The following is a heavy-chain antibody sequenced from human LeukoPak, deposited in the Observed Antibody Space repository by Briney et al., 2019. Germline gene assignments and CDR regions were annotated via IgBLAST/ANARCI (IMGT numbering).Heavy chain of an antibody. D-gene: IGHD3-22*01. Sequence: GGSLRLSCAASGFTFSSYAMHWVRQAPGKGLEYVSAISSNGGSTYYANSVKGRFTISRDNSKNTLYLQMGSLRAEDMAVYYCARTYYYDSSGYNPGYYYYMDVWGKGTTVTISS. CDR1: GFTFSSYA. V-gene: IGHV3-64*01. CDR2: ISSNGGST. CDR3: ARTYYYDSSGYNPGYYYYMDV. J-gene: IGHJ6*03.